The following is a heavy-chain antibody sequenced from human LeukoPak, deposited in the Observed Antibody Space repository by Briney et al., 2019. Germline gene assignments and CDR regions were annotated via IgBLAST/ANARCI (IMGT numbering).Heavy chain of an antibody. V-gene: IGHV1-24*01. CDR2: FDPEDGET. CDR3: ATQGFNYYDSSGYPLHFDY. J-gene: IGHJ4*02. CDR1: GYTLTELS. Sequence: GASVKVSCKVSGYTLTELSMHWVRQAPGKGLEWMGGFDPEDGETIYAQKFQGRVTMTEDTSTDTAYMELSSLRSEDTAVYYCATQGFNYYDSSGYPLHFDYWGQGTLVTVSS. D-gene: IGHD3-22*01.